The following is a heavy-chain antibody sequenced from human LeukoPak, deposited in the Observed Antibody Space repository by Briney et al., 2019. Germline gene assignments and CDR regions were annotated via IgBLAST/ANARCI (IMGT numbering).Heavy chain of an antibody. Sequence: GGSLRLSCAASGFTFSSYAMHWVRQAPGKGLEWVAVISYDGSNKYYADSVKGRFTISRDNSKNTLCLQMNSLRAEDTPVYYCAMSYDYVWGSKPFDYWGQGTLVTVSS. CDR3: AMSYDYVWGSKPFDY. CDR1: GFTFSSYA. D-gene: IGHD3-16*01. J-gene: IGHJ4*02. V-gene: IGHV3-30-3*01. CDR2: ISYDGSNK.